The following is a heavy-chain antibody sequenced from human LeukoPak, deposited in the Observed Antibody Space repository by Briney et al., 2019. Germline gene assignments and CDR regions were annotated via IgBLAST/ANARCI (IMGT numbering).Heavy chain of an antibody. V-gene: IGHV3-33*06. CDR2: IWYDGSNK. J-gene: IGHJ4*02. CDR1: GFTFSSYG. CDR3: AKPIDYYGSGSYYNPPDY. D-gene: IGHD3-10*01. Sequence: GGSLRLSCAASGFTFSSYGMHWVRQAPGKGLEWVAVIWYDGSNKYYADSVKGRFTISRDNSKNTLYLQMNSLRAEDTAVYYCAKPIDYYGSGSYYNPPDYWGQGTLVTVSS.